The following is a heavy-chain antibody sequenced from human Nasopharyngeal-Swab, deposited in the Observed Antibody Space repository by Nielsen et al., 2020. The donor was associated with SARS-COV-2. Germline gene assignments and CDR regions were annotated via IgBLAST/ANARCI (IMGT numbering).Heavy chain of an antibody. J-gene: IGHJ4*02. CDR3: TRCGGSCYAGRDY. CDR1: GFTFSDSA. V-gene: IGHV3-73*01. D-gene: IGHD2-15*01. Sequence: GGSLRLSCAASGFTFSDSAVHWVRQASGKGLEWVGRVRSKANNYATAYAASVKGRFTISRDDSKNTAYLQMNSLKTEDTAVYYCTRCGGSCYAGRDYWGQGTLVTSPQ. CDR2: VRSKANNYAT.